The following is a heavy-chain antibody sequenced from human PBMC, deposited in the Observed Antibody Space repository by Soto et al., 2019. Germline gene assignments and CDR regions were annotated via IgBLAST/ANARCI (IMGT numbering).Heavy chain of an antibody. CDR3: ARLRRYCRHGNCYSGFDS. CDR1: GDSISRNSYY. D-gene: IGHD2-15*01. V-gene: IGHV4-39*01. Sequence: SETLSLTCTVSGDSISRNSYYWGWIRQPPGKGLEWIGSIYYSGNTYYNPSLKSRLTISVDTSKNQFSLRLSSVTAADTAVFYCARLRRYCRHGNCYSGFDSWGQGTLVTVS. CDR2: IYYSGNT. J-gene: IGHJ4*02.